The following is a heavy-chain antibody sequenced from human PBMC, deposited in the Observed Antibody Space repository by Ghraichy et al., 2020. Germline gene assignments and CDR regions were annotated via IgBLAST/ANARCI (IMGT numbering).Heavy chain of an antibody. CDR3: ARDAGLVRGDPYNWFDP. CDR1: GGSISSSNHY. Sequence: SCTVSGGSISSSNHYWGWIRQPPGKGLEWIGTMYYTGSTYYNPSLKSRVTISVDTSKNQFSLKLSSVTAADTAVYYCARDAGLVRGDPYNWFDPWGQGTLVTIAS. V-gene: IGHV4-39*07. CDR2: MYYTGST. J-gene: IGHJ5*02. D-gene: IGHD3-10*01.